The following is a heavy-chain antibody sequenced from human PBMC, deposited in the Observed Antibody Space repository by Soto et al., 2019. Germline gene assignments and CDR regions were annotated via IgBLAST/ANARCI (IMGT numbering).Heavy chain of an antibody. V-gene: IGHV4-39*01. CDR1: CRSISSSSYY. Sequence: SETLSLTCTVSCRSISSSSYYWGWIRQPPGKGLEWIGSIYYSGSTYYNPSLKSRVTISVDTSKNQFSLKLSSVTAADTAVYYCARHSYYYDSSGLGAFDIWGQGTMVTVSS. D-gene: IGHD3-22*01. CDR2: IYYSGST. J-gene: IGHJ3*02. CDR3: ARHSYYYDSSGLGAFDI.